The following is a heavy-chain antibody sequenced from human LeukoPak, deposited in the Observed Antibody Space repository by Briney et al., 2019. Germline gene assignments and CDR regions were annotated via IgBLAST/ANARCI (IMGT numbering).Heavy chain of an antibody. CDR1: GDSVTSGGYF. CDR3: ARDVVVTSSPDAFDI. V-gene: IGHV4-31*03. J-gene: IGHJ3*02. CDR2: ISNSGTN. Sequence: SETLSLTCTVSGDSVTSGGYFWTWIRQHPGKGLEWLGYISNSGTNSYNPSLKSRVSISVDTSNNQFSLRLSSVTAADTAVYYCARDVVVTSSPDAFDIWGQGTMVTVSS. D-gene: IGHD2-21*02.